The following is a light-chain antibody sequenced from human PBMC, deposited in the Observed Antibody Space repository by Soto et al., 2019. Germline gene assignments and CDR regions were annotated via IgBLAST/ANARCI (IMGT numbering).Light chain of an antibody. CDR2: DAS. CDR3: QQYETFSGT. CDR1: QSVSGR. J-gene: IGKJ1*01. Sequence: DIQMTQSPPSLSASVGDRVTITCRASQSVSGRLAWYQQKPGEAPKLLIYDASALPRGVPSRFSGSGSGTKFTLTIASLQPDDFATYYCQQYETFSGTFGPGTKVDIK. V-gene: IGKV1-5*01.